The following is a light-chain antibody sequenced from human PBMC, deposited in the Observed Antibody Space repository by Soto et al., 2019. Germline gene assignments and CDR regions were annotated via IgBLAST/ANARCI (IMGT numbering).Light chain of an antibody. J-gene: IGLJ1*01. Sequence: QSALTQPASVSGSPGQSITISCTGTRTDVGGYNFVSWYQQHPGKAPKLIIYEVSNRPSGVSNRFSGSKSDNTASLTISGLQAEDEADYYCCSYVSSKTYVFGTGTRSPS. V-gene: IGLV2-14*01. CDR1: RTDVGGYNF. CDR3: CSYVSSKTYV. CDR2: EVS.